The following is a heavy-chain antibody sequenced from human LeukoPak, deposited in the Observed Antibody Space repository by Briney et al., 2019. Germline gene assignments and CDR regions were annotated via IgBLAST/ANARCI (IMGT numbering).Heavy chain of an antibody. J-gene: IGHJ4*02. CDR2: INSDGSWA. D-gene: IGHD2/OR15-2a*01. CDR1: GNYW. CDR3: VSFYETY. Sequence: PGGSLRLSCAAYGNYWMHWVRQAPGKGLVWVSHINSDGSWASYADSVKGRFTISKDNAKNTVYLQMNSLRAEDTAVYYCVSFYETYWGRGTLVTVS. V-gene: IGHV3-74*01.